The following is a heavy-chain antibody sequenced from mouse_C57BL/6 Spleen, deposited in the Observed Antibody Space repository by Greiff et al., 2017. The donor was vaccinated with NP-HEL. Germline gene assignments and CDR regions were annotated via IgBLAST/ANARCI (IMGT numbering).Heavy chain of an antibody. D-gene: IGHD1-1*01. Sequence: QVQLKESGAELVKPGASVKLSCKASGYTFTEYTIHWVKQRSGQGLEWIGWFYPGSGSIKYNEKFKDKATLTADKSSSTVYMELSRVTSEDSAVDFGASHEAYYDGSSCGYFDVWGTGTTVTVSS. CDR3: ASHEAYYDGSSCGYFDV. V-gene: IGHV1-62-2*01. CDR2: FYPGSGSI. J-gene: IGHJ1*03. CDR1: GYTFTEYT.